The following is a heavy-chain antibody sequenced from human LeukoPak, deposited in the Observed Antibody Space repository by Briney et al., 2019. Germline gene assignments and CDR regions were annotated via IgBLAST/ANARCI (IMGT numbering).Heavy chain of an antibody. Sequence: ASVKVSCKVSGYTLTELSMHWVRQAPGKGLEWMGGFDPEHGKTIYAQKFQGGVTMTEDTSTDTAYMELSSLRSEDTAVYYCATDLPRYYDSTSMLSSYWGQGTLVTVSS. CDR1: GYTLTELS. J-gene: IGHJ4*02. V-gene: IGHV1-24*01. CDR3: ATDLPRYYDSTSMLSSY. D-gene: IGHD3-22*01. CDR2: FDPEHGKT.